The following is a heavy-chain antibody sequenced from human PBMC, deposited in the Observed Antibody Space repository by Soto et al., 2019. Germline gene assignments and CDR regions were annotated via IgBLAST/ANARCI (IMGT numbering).Heavy chain of an antibody. CDR2: IYPGDSDT. V-gene: IGHV5-51*01. CDR1: GYSFTSYW. D-gene: IGHD3-16*01. Sequence: PGESLKISCKGSGYSFTSYWIGWVRQMPGKGLEWMGIIYPGDSDTRYSPSFQGQVTILADKSISTAYLQWSSLKASDTAMYYCASSYRWDYYGMDVWGQGTTVTVSS. CDR3: ASSYRWDYYGMDV. J-gene: IGHJ6*02.